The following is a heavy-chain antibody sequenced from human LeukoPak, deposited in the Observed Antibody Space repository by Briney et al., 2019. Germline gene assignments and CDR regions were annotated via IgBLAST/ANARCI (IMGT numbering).Heavy chain of an antibody. CDR1: GFTITDAW. J-gene: IGHJ6*02. Sequence: PGGSLRLSCAASGFTITDAWMNWVRQAPGKGLEWVVRIKSKADGGTTDFAAPVKGRVTISRDDSKNTLYVQMNSLRIEDTAVYYCTTAHALYYYYGMDVWGQGTTVTVSS. D-gene: IGHD3-16*01. CDR3: TTAHALYYYYGMDV. V-gene: IGHV3-15*01. CDR2: IKSKADGGTT.